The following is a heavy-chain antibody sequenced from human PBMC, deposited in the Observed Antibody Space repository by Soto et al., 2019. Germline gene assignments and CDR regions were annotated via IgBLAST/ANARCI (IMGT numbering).Heavy chain of an antibody. CDR2: IYPGDSDT. D-gene: IGHD6-13*01. Sequence: EVQLVQSGAEVKKPGESLKISCKGSGYSFTSYWIGWVRQMPGKGLEWMGIIYPGDSDTRYSPSFQGQVTISADKSISTAYLQWSSLKASDTAMYYCARLDSSLTNLVSLGLKIYYYYGMDVWGQGTTVTVSS. V-gene: IGHV5-51*01. CDR3: ARLDSSLTNLVSLGLKIYYYYGMDV. J-gene: IGHJ6*02. CDR1: GYSFTSYW.